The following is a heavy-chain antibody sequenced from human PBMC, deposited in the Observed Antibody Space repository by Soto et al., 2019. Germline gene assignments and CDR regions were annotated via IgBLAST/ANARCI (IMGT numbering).Heavy chain of an antibody. D-gene: IGHD1-26*01. J-gene: IGHJ6*02. V-gene: IGHV3-30-3*01. CDR2: ISYDGSNK. Sequence: QVQLVESGGGVVQPGRSLRLSCAASGFTFSSYAMHWVRQAPGKGLEWVAVISYDGSNKYYADSVKGRFTISRDNSKNTLYLQMNSLRAEDTAVYYCAREDSGSYYYYGMDVWGQGTTVTVSS. CDR3: AREDSGSYYYYGMDV. CDR1: GFTFSSYA.